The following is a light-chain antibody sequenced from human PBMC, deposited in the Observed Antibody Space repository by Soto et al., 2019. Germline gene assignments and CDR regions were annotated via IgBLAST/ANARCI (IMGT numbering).Light chain of an antibody. CDR2: DVS. J-gene: IGKJ1*01. CDR1: QDISSN. CDR3: QQYGSSPAGT. V-gene: IGKV1-33*01. Sequence: DIQMTQSPPSLSGFVGDRVSITCQSSQDISSNLNWYQQKAGEARRLLISDVSTLETGVPSRFSGSGSGTDYTLTIASLQPEDFAVYYCQQYGSSPAGTFGQGTKVEIK.